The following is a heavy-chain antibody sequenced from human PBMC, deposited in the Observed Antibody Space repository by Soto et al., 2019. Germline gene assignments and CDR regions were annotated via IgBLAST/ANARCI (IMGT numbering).Heavy chain of an antibody. V-gene: IGHV1-18*01. J-gene: IGHJ6*02. Sequence: ASVKVSCKASGYTFTSYGISWVRQAPGQGLEWMGWISAYNGNTNYAQELQGRVTMTTDTSTSTAYMELRSLRSDDTAVYYCAQSSGWLYYYYYGMDVWGQGTTVTVSS. CDR1: GYTFTSYG. D-gene: IGHD6-19*01. CDR2: ISAYNGNT. CDR3: AQSSGWLYYYYYGMDV.